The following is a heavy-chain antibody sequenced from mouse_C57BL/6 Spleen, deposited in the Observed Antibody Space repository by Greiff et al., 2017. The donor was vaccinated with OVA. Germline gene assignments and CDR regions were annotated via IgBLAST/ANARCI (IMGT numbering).Heavy chain of an antibody. Sequence: QVQLQQSGAELARPGASVKLSCKASGYTFTSYGLSWVKQRPGQGLEWIGEIYPRSGNTYYNEKFKGKATLTADKSSSTAYMELRSLTSEDSAVYFCARCDDYDPFAYWGQGTLVTVSA. V-gene: IGHV1-81*01. D-gene: IGHD2-4*01. CDR3: ARCDDYDPFAY. CDR1: GYTFTSYG. CDR2: IYPRSGNT. J-gene: IGHJ3*01.